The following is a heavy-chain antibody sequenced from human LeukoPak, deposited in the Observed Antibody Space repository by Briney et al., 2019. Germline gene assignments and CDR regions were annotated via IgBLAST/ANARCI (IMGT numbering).Heavy chain of an antibody. Sequence: GGSLRLSCEASGLTFVASAVDWVRQASGKGLEWIGRIRSKTNKYATVYAASVKGRFSISRDDSKNTTFLHMNSLKIEDTAVYFCARENDFWSGYYIEYYRGLDVWGQGTTVSVSS. J-gene: IGHJ6*02. CDR1: GLTFVASA. CDR2: IRSKTNKYAT. D-gene: IGHD3-3*01. CDR3: ARENDFWSGYYIEYYRGLDV. V-gene: IGHV3-73*01.